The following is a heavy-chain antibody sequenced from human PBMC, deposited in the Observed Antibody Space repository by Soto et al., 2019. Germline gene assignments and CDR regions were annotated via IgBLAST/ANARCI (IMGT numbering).Heavy chain of an antibody. J-gene: IGHJ6*02. CDR2: ISAYNGNT. Sequence: ASVKVSCKAPGDTFTSYGISWVRQAPGQGLEWMGWISAYNGNTNYAQRLQGRVTMTTDTSTSTAYMELRSLRSDDTAVYYCARDPDPGDILTGYLGYYYYGMDVWGQGTTVTVSS. CDR3: ARDPDPGDILTGYLGYYYYGMDV. V-gene: IGHV1-18*01. CDR1: GDTFTSYG. D-gene: IGHD3-9*01.